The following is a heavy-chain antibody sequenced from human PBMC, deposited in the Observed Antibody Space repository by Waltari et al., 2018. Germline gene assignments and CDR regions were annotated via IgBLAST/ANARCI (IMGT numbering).Heavy chain of an antibody. V-gene: IGHV3-7*01. CDR2: IENVGNEK. CDR3: VREGRGLGY. CDR1: GFTFSILW. Sequence: EVQLVESGGGLVQPGGSLRLSCASSGFTFSILWMTWVRQAPGKGREWVANIENVGNEKNYVGSVKGRFTISRDNAKNSLYLQMNSLKAEDTAVYYCVREGRGLGYWGQGTLVTVSS. J-gene: IGHJ4*02.